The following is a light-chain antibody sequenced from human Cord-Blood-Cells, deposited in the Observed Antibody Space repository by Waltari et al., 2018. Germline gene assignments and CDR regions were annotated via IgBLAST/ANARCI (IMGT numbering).Light chain of an antibody. Sequence: QSALTQPASVSGSPGQSITISCTGTSSDVGGYNYVSWYQQHPGKAPKPLIYDVSKRPSGVSNRVAGSTSGNAASLAISGLQAEDEADYYCSSYTSSSTWVFGGGTKLTVL. V-gene: IGLV2-14*01. CDR3: SSYTSSSTWV. CDR1: SSDVGGYNY. CDR2: DVS. J-gene: IGLJ3*02.